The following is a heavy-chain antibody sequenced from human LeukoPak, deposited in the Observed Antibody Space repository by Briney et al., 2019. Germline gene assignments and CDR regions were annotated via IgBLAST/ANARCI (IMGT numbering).Heavy chain of an antibody. D-gene: IGHD2-15*01. CDR1: GFTFSSYA. CDR2: ISGSGGSA. V-gene: IGHV3-23*01. J-gene: IGHJ4*02. Sequence: GGSLRLSCVASGFTFSSYAMSWVRQAPGKGLQWVSTISGSGGSAYHAYSVKGRFTISRDNSKNTLYVQMHSLRDEDTAVYYCAKDPVAATWYFDFWGQGTLVTVSS. CDR3: AKDPVAATWYFDF.